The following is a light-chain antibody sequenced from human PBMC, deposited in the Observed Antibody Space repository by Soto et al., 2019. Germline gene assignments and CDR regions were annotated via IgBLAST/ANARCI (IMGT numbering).Light chain of an antibody. CDR1: SSNFGAGYD. CDR2: TNT. Sequence: QLVLTQPPSVSGAPGQRVTISCTGGSSNFGAGYDVHWYQQLPGTAPKLLIHTNTNRPSGVPDRFAGSKSDTSASLAITGLQAEDEADDYCHSYDSSLSRYVFGTGTKVTVL. J-gene: IGLJ1*01. CDR3: HSYDSSLSRYV. V-gene: IGLV1-40*01.